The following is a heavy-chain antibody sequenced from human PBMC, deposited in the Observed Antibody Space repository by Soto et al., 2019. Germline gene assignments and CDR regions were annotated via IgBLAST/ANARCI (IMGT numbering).Heavy chain of an antibody. V-gene: IGHV2-5*02. J-gene: IGHJ4*02. Sequence: SGPTLVNPTQTLTLTCTFSGFSLSSTRVAVGWIRQPPGKALEWLALIYWDDDKRYSPFLKSRLAITKDTSKNQVVLTMTNMDPVDTATYYCAHSVVAGLGYYFDYWGQGTLVTVSS. CDR2: IYWDDDK. CDR1: GFSLSSTRVA. CDR3: AHSVVAGLGYYFDY. D-gene: IGHD6-19*01.